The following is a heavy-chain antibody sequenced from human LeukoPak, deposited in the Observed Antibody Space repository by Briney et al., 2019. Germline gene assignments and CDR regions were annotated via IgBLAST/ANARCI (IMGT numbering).Heavy chain of an antibody. J-gene: IGHJ4*02. CDR3: ARGDDYYGSGSYYRFDY. Sequence: SETLSLTCTVSGGSISSGSYYWSWIRQPAGKGLEWIGRIYTSGSTNYNPSLKSRVTISVDTSKNQFSLKLSSVTAADTAVYYCARGDDYYGSGSYYRFDYWGQGTLVTVSS. D-gene: IGHD3-10*01. V-gene: IGHV4-61*02. CDR2: IYTSGST. CDR1: GGSISSGSYY.